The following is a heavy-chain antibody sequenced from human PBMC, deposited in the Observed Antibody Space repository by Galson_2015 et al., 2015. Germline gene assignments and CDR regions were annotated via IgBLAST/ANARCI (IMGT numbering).Heavy chain of an antibody. CDR3: ARLRGYSYGLGL. CDR1: GGSFSGYD. J-gene: IGHJ3*01. Sequence: ETLSLTCAVYGGSFSGYDWSWIRQPPGKGLEWIGEINHSGSTNYNPSLKSRVTISVDTSKNQFSLKLSSVTAADTAVYYCARLRGYSYGLGLWGQGTMVTVSS. D-gene: IGHD5-18*01. CDR2: INHSGST. V-gene: IGHV4-34*01.